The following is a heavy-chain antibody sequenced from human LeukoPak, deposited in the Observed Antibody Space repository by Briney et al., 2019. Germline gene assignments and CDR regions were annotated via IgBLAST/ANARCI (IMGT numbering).Heavy chain of an antibody. J-gene: IGHJ1*01. D-gene: IGHD6-13*01. CDR3: ARGQYSSSWYPEYFQH. Sequence: PSETLSLTCTVSGGSISSSSYYWGWIRQPPGKGLEWIGSIYYSGSTYYNPSLKSRVTISVDTSKNQFSLKLSSVTAADTAVYYCARGQYSSSWYPEYFQHWGQGTLVTVSS. V-gene: IGHV4-39*01. CDR1: GGSISSSSYY. CDR2: IYYSGST.